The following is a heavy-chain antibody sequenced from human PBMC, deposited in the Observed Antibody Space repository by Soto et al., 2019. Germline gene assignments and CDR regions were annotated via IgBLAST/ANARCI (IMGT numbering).Heavy chain of an antibody. J-gene: IGHJ4*02. CDR2: ISGSGGST. D-gene: IGHD5-12*01. CDR1: GFTFSSYA. V-gene: IGHV3-23*01. Sequence: GVSLRLSCAASGFTFSSYAMSWVRQAPGKGLEWVSAISGSGGSTYYADSVKGRFTISRDNSKNTLYLQMNSLRAEDTAVYYCAKDQGGYSGYDPFDYWGQGNLVTVSA. CDR3: AKDQGGYSGYDPFDY.